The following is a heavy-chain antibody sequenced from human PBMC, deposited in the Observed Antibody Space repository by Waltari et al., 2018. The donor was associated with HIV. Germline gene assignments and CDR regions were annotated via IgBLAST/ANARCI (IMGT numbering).Heavy chain of an antibody. CDR3: ARAPDWNGYYYGFDD. CDR2: FYNSGITNENT. J-gene: IGHJ3*01. CDR1: GGSIRRYY. Sequence: QVQLQESGPGLVKPSETLSLSCRVAGGSIRRYYWSWIRLPPGKGLEWIGYFYNSGITNENTNYNPTLKSRVTISGDTSKNEFFLRLSSVTAADTAVYYCARAPDWNGYYYGFDDWGQGTKVTVSA. D-gene: IGHD3-3*01. V-gene: IGHV4-59*01.